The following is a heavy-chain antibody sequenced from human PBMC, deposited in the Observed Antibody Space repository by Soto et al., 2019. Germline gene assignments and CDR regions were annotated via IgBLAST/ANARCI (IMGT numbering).Heavy chain of an antibody. CDR2: IYYSGST. J-gene: IGHJ5*02. D-gene: IGHD3-3*01. CDR1: GGSISSYY. CDR3: ARASGGYDFWSGYYTVEWSDP. V-gene: IGHV4-59*01. Sequence: KASETLSLTCTVSGGSISSYYWSWIRQPPGKGLEWIGYIYYSGSTNYNPSLKSRVTISVDTSKNQFSLKLSSVTAADTAVYYCARASGGYDFWSGYYTVEWSDPWGQGTLVTSPQ.